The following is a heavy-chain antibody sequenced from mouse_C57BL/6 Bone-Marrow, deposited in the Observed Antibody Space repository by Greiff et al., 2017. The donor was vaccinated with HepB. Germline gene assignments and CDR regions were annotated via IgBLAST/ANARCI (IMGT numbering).Heavy chain of an antibody. D-gene: IGHD3-3*01. CDR2: IDPSDSYT. Sequence: QVQLQQPGAELVKPGASVKLSCKASGYTFTSYWMQWVKQRPGQGLEWIGEIDPSDSYTNYNQKFKGKATFTVDTSSSTAYLQLSSLTSEDSAVYYCARSAVEDYFDYWGQGTTLTVSS. V-gene: IGHV1-50*01. CDR1: GYTFTSYW. J-gene: IGHJ2*01. CDR3: ARSAVEDYFDY.